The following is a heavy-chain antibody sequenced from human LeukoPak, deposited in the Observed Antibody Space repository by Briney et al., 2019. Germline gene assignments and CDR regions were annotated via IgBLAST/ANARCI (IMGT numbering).Heavy chain of an antibody. V-gene: IGHV3-30*02. J-gene: IGHJ4*02. D-gene: IGHD2-2*01. CDR3: AKEGATSFFEGYFDY. Sequence: PGGSLRLSCAASGFTFSSYGMHWVRQAPGKGLEWVAFIRYDGSNKYYADSVKGRFTISRDNSKNTLYLQMNSLRAEDTAVYYCAKEGATSFFEGYFDYWGQGTLVTVSS. CDR1: GFTFSSYG. CDR2: IRYDGSNK.